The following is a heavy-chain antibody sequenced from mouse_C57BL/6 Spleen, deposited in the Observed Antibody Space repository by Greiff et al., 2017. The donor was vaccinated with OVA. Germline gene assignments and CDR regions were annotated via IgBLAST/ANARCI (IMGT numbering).Heavy chain of an antibody. CDR3: ARSLITTVVGFDY. CDR1: GYTFTSYW. J-gene: IGHJ2*01. D-gene: IGHD1-1*01. CDR2: IYPSDSET. Sequence: QVQLQQPGAELVRPGSSVKLSCKASGYTFTSYWMDWVKQRPGQGLEWIGNIYPSDSETHYNQKFKDKATLTVDKSSSTAYMQLSSLTSEDSAVYYCARSLITTVVGFDYWGQGTTLTVSS. V-gene: IGHV1-61*01.